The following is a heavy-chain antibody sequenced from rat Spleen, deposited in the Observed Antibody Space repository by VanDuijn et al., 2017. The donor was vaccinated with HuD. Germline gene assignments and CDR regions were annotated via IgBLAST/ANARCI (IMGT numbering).Heavy chain of an antibody. CDR1: GFTFSDYY. CDR3: ARHELPGYNWFAY. Sequence: EVQLVESDGGLVQPGRSLKLSCAASGFTFSDYYMAWVRQAPTKGLEWVASISPSGVTYYRDSVKGRFTVSRENAKSTLYLQMDSLRSEDTATYYCARHELPGYNWFAYWGQGTLVTVSS. V-gene: IGHV5-25*01. D-gene: IGHD1-4*01. J-gene: IGHJ3*01. CDR2: ISPSGVT.